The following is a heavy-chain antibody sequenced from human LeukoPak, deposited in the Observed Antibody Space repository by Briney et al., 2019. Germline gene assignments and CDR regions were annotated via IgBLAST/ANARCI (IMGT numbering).Heavy chain of an antibody. D-gene: IGHD3-22*01. CDR3: AREDPHYDSSGSVGFDY. J-gene: IGHJ4*02. CDR1: GGSFSGYY. V-gene: IGHV4-34*01. Sequence: PSETLSLTCAVYGGSFSGYYWSWIRQPPGKGLEWIGEINHSGSTNYNPSLKSRVTKSVDTSKNQFSLKLSSVTAADTAVYYCAREDPHYDSSGSVGFDYWGQGTLVTVSS. CDR2: INHSGST.